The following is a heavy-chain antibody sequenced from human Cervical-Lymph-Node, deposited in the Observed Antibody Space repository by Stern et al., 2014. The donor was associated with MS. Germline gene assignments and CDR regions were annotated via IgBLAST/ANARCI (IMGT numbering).Heavy chain of an antibody. Sequence: QVQLMQSGAEVKKPGASEKVSCKASGYTFMTYAMHWVRQAPGQRLEWMGWINAGNGNTKYSQKFQGRVTITRDTSASTAYMELSSLRSEDTAVYYCARGAGVYWYFDLWGRGTLVTVSS. CDR1: GYTFMTYA. CDR3: ARGAGVYWYFDL. V-gene: IGHV1-3*01. CDR2: INAGNGNT. D-gene: IGHD3-10*01. J-gene: IGHJ2*01.